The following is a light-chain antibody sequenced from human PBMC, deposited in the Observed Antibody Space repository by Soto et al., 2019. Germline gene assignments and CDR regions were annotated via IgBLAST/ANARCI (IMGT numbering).Light chain of an antibody. V-gene: IGLV2-14*01. CDR2: EVT. CDR3: SSYTTSSTPWV. Sequence: QSVLTQPASVSGSPGQSITISCTGTSSDVGGYNYVSWYQQHPGKPPKLMIYEVTNRPSGVSNRFSGSKSGNTASLTISGLQAEDEADYYCSSYTTSSTPWVFGGGTKLPVL. J-gene: IGLJ3*02. CDR1: SSDVGGYNY.